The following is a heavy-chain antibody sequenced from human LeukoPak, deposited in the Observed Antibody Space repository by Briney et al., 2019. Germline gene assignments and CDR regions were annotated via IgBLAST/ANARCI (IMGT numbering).Heavy chain of an antibody. J-gene: IGHJ4*02. D-gene: IGHD6-13*01. CDR1: GFTFSDYY. CDR2: ISSSGSTI. Sequence: PGGSLRLSGAASGFTFSDYYMSWIRQAPGKGLEWVSYISSSGSTIYYADSVRGRFTISRDNAKNSLYLQMNSLRAEDTAVYYCAREGLGYSSSWYITYWGQGTLVTVSS. CDR3: AREGLGYSSSWYITY. V-gene: IGHV3-11*01.